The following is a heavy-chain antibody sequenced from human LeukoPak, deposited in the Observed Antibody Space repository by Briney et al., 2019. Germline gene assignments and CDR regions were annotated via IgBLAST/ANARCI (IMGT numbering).Heavy chain of an antibody. Sequence: QPGGSLRLSCAASGFTFSSYWMSWVRQAPGKGLEWVANIKQDGSEKDYVDSVKGRFTISRDTAKNSLYLQMNSLRAEDTAVYYCARIKSQGVVVPLLRSTYYFDYWGQGTLVTVSS. CDR1: GFTFSSYW. J-gene: IGHJ4*02. V-gene: IGHV3-7*01. D-gene: IGHD2-21*01. CDR3: ARIKSQGVVVPLLRSTYYFDY. CDR2: IKQDGSEK.